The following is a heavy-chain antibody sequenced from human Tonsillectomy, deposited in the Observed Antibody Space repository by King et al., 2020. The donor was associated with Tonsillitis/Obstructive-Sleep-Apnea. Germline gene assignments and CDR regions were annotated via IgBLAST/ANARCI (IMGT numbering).Heavy chain of an antibody. J-gene: IGHJ4*02. Sequence: VQLVESGGGLVKPGGSLRLSCAASGFSFSHAGMSWVRQPPRKGLEWVGRIESKTDGGTTDYAAPVNGRFTISREDSKNTLYLQMNSLKTEDTAIYYCTTIPGITIFGVVTDYWGQGTLVTVSS. CDR2: IESKTDGGTT. D-gene: IGHD3-3*01. CDR3: TTIPGITIFGVVTDY. V-gene: IGHV3-15*04. CDR1: GFSFSHAG.